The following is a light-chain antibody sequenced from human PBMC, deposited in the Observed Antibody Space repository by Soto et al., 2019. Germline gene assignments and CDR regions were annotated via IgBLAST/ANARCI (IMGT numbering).Light chain of an antibody. CDR1: QSVSSY. CDR2: DAS. CDR3: QQRSNWPPT. Sequence: EIVLTQSPATRSLSPGERATLSCRASQSVSSYLAWYQQKPGQAPRLLIYDASSRATGIPARFSGSGSGTDFTLTISSLEPEDFAVYYCQQRSNWPPTFGPGTKVDIK. V-gene: IGKV3-11*01. J-gene: IGKJ3*01.